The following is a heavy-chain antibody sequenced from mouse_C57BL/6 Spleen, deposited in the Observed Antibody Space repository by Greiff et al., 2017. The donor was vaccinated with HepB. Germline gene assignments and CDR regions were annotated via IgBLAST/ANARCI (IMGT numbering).Heavy chain of an antibody. CDR2: ISSGGDYI. Sequence: EVKLMESGEGLVKPGGSLKLSCAASGFTFSSYAMSWVRQTPEKRLEWVAYISSGGDYIYYADTVKGRFTISRDNARNTLYLQMSSLKSEDTAMYYCTRVDYSNLFDYWGQGTTLTVSS. J-gene: IGHJ2*01. V-gene: IGHV5-9-1*02. CDR1: GFTFSSYA. CDR3: TRVDYSNLFDY. D-gene: IGHD2-5*01.